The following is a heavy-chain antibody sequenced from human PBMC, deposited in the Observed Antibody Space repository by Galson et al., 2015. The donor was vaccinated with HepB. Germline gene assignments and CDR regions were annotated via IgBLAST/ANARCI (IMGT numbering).Heavy chain of an antibody. CDR2: ISRDSVYI. J-gene: IGHJ4*02. Sequence: SLRLSCAASAFTFTNYNLNWVRQAPGKGLEWVSSISRDSVYISYADSVKGRFAISRDNAKMSFYLQMNTLRVEDTAIYYCATDAVAAGDFDHWGPGTLVTVSS. CDR1: AFTFTNYN. D-gene: IGHD6-13*01. V-gene: IGHV3-21*01. CDR3: ATDAVAAGDFDH.